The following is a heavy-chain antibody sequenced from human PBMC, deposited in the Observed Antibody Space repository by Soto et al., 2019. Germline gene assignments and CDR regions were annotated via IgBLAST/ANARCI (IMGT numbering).Heavy chain of an antibody. Sequence: QVQLQESGPVLVKPSETLSLTCTVSGGSISSHYWSWIRQPPGKGLEWIGYIDYSGSTNYNPSLKRRVTIAVDASKNRFSLKLSSVTAADTAVYYCARRYGGTLDSWGQGSLVTVSS. J-gene: IGHJ4*02. V-gene: IGHV4-59*08. D-gene: IGHD4-17*01. CDR2: IDYSGST. CDR3: ARRYGGTLDS. CDR1: GGSISSHY.